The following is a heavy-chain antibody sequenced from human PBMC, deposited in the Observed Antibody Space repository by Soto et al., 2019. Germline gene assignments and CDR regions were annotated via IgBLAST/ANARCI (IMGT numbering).Heavy chain of an antibody. V-gene: IGHV1-8*02. D-gene: IGHD3-3*01. CDR2: MNPNSGNT. CDR3: ASWNFGVVIPDYYGMDV. CDR1: VYTFSGYY. J-gene: IGHJ6*02. Sequence: ASVKVSWKTSVYTFSGYYMHWGRIAPGQGLEWKGWMNPNSGNTGYAQKFKGRVTMTRNTSISTAYMELSSLRSEDTAVYYCASWNFGVVIPDYYGMDVWGQGTTVTVTS.